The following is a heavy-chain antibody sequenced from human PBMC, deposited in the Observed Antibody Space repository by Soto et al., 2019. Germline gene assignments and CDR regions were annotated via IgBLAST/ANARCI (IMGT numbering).Heavy chain of an antibody. V-gene: IGHV3-23*01. CDR2: VSDSGSST. CDR3: AKGAGLGVASTLYFDN. D-gene: IGHD2-21*01. Sequence: EVQLLESGGGLVQPGGSLRLSCAASEFTFSSYAMSWVRQAPGKGLEWVSAVSDSGSSTYYADSVKGRFTISRDNSKNTLYLQVNSLRAEDTAVYYCAKGAGLGVASTLYFDNWGQGTLVTVSS. CDR1: EFTFSSYA. J-gene: IGHJ4*02.